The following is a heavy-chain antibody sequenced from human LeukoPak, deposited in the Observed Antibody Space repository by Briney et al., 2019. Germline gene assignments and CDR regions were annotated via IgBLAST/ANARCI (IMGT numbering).Heavy chain of an antibody. D-gene: IGHD3-10*01. Sequence: PSQTLSLTCTVSGGSISSGGYYWSWILQHPGKGLEWIGYIYYSGSTYYNPSLKSRVTISVDTSKNQFSLKLSSVTAADTAVYYCARRLWFGELLDYWGQGTLVTVSS. CDR1: GGSISSGGYY. CDR2: IYYSGST. J-gene: IGHJ4*02. CDR3: ARRLWFGELLDY. V-gene: IGHV4-31*03.